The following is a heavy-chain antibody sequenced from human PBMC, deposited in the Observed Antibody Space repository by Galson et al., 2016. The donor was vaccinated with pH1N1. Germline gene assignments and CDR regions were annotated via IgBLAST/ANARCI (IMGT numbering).Heavy chain of an antibody. J-gene: IGHJ4*02. Sequence: SVKVSCKASGYTFSSFYMHWVRQAPGQGHEWMGIIDPSGVTTTYAQKFQGRVTLTRDTSTRTVYMELTSLRSEDTAVYYCARDAGSYYGYFDYWGQGTLVTVSS. CDR1: GYTFSSFY. V-gene: IGHV1-46*01. CDR3: ARDAGSYYGYFDY. D-gene: IGHD3-10*01. CDR2: IDPSGVTT.